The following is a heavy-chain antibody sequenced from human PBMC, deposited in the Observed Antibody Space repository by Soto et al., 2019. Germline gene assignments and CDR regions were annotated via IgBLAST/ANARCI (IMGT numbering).Heavy chain of an antibody. D-gene: IGHD3-16*01. V-gene: IGHV1-18*01. CDR3: AMMDNYVTPTPQDV. J-gene: IGHJ6*02. CDR2: ISPYNGNT. CDR1: GYIFVNYG. Sequence: QVQLVQSGDEVKKPGASVKVSCKASGYIFVNYGIAWVRQAPGQGLEWMGWISPYNGNTHYATKVQGRLTMTTDTSTSTAYMHLGSLTSDDTAVYYCAMMDNYVTPTPQDVWGQGTSVTVSS.